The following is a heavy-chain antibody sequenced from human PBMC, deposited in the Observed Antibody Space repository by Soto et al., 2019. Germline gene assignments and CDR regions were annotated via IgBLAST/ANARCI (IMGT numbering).Heavy chain of an antibody. CDR2: INHSGLT. Sequence: KSSETLSLTCDVSGGSFTGYYCSWIRQPPGKGLEWIGEINHSGLTNYNPSLTGRVTISLDTSKSQFSLKLSSLTAADTAFYFCARGHGRFAHWGQGTLVTVSS. CDR3: ARGHGRFAH. CDR1: GGSFTGYY. V-gene: IGHV4-34*01. J-gene: IGHJ4*02.